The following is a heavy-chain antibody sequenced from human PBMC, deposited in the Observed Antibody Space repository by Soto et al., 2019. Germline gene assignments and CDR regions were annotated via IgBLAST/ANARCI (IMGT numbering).Heavy chain of an antibody. D-gene: IGHD6-6*01. CDR2: IYYSGSA. CDR3: AGARIAARLYFDY. CDR1: GGSISSGGYY. J-gene: IGHJ4*02. V-gene: IGHV4-31*03. Sequence: SETLSLTCTVSGGSISSGGYYWSWIRQHPGKGLEWIGYIYYSGSAYYNPSLKSRVTISVDTSKNQFSLKLSSVTAADTAVYYCAGARIAARLYFDYWGQGTLVTVSS.